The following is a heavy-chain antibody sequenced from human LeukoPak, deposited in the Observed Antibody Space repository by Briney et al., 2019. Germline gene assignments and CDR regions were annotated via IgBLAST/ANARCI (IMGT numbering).Heavy chain of an antibody. CDR2: ISGSGGST. CDR1: GFTFSSYA. Sequence: GGSLRLSCAASGFTFSSYAMSWVRQAPGKGLEWVSAISGSGGSTYYADSVKGRFTISRDNSKNTLYVQMNSLRAEDTAVYYCARDGHIDDAFDIWGQGTMVTVSS. D-gene: IGHD2-21*01. V-gene: IGHV3-23*01. CDR3: ARDGHIDDAFDI. J-gene: IGHJ3*02.